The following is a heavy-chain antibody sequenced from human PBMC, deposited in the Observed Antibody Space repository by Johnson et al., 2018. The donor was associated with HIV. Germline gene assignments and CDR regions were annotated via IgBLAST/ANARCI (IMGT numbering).Heavy chain of an antibody. CDR3: TSVSSGWYVDYPAFDI. J-gene: IGHJ3*02. Sequence: EVQLLESGGGLVKPGGSLRLSCAGSGFSFSNAWMTWVRQAPGKGLEWVGRIKTKTDGGTTDYPAPVKCRFTISRDDSKNTLALQMNSLKSEDTAVYYCTSVSSGWYVDYPAFDIWCQGTLVTVSS. D-gene: IGHD6-19*01. CDR1: GFSFSNAW. V-gene: IGHV3-15*01. CDR2: IKTKTDGGTT.